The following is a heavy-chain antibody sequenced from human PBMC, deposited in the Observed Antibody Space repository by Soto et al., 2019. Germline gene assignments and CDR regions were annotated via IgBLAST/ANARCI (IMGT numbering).Heavy chain of an antibody. CDR3: ATALGCRSTSCPVDY. D-gene: IGHD2-2*01. V-gene: IGHV1-69*01. Sequence: QVQLVQSGAEVKKPGSSVKVSCKASGGTFGSYAFSWVRQAPGQGLEWMGGIIPVSGAAHYAQKFQGRVTIAAAESTRTAYMGLSSLSSQDTAVYYCATALGCRSTSCPVDYWGQGTRVIVSS. CDR2: IIPVSGAA. CDR1: GGTFGSYA. J-gene: IGHJ4*02.